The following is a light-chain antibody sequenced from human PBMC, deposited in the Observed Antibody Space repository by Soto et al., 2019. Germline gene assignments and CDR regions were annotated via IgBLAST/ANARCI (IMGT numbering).Light chain of an antibody. V-gene: IGKV4-1*01. J-gene: IGKJ4*01. CDR1: QSVLYSSNNKNY. CDR2: WAS. Sequence: DIVMTQSPDSLAVPLGERATINCKSTQSVLYSSNNKNYLAWYQQKPGQPPKLLIYWASTRESGVPDRFSGSGSGTDFSLTISSLQAEDVAVYYCHQYYSTPVTFGGGTKVDIK. CDR3: HQYYSTPVT.